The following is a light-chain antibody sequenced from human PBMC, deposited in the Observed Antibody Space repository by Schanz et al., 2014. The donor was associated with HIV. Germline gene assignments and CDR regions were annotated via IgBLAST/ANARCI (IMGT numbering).Light chain of an antibody. V-gene: IGKV3-15*01. CDR1: QSVSSN. CDR2: GAS. J-gene: IGKJ3*01. CDR3: QHYGGS. Sequence: EIVMTQSPATLSLSPGERATLSCRASQSVSSNLAWYQQKSGQAPRLLIYGASTRATGIPARFSGSGSGTEFTLTISSLQSEDFAVYYCQHYGGSFGPGTKVEI.